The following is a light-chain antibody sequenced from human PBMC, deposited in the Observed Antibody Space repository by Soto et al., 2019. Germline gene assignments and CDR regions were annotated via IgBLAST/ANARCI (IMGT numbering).Light chain of an antibody. CDR3: QQSYSTPWT. CDR1: QSISSY. V-gene: IGKV1-39*01. CDR2: AAS. J-gene: IGKJ1*01. Sequence: DIQMTQSPSSLSASVGDRVTITCRASQSISSYLNWYQQKPGTAPKLLIYAASSLQSGVPSRFSGSGSGTDFTLTISSLQPEDFATYYCQQSYSTPWTFGQGTKVDI.